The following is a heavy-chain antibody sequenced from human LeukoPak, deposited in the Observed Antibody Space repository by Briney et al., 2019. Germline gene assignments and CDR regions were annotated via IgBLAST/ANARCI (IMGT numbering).Heavy chain of an antibody. CDR2: IYYIGTA. CDR3: ASPSVRLRDAFDI. V-gene: IGHV4-30-4*01. J-gene: IGHJ3*02. Sequence: SSETLSLTCTVSGDSISIGDYRWSWIRQSPGKGLEWIGYIYYIGTAYYNPSLRSRVALSADTSKNQFSLKLSSVTAADTAVYYCASPSVRLRDAFDIWGQGTMVTVSS. CDR1: GDSISIGDYR. D-gene: IGHD3-16*01.